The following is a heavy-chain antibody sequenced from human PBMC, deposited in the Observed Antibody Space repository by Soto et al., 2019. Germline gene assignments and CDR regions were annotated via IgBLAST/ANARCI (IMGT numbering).Heavy chain of an antibody. CDR3: ARALFRGSGSYYNWFDP. D-gene: IGHD3-10*01. J-gene: IGHJ5*02. CDR1: GGSISSYY. V-gene: IGHV4-59*01. Sequence: SETLSLTCTVSGGSISSYYWSWIRQPPGKGLEWIGYIYYSGSTNYNPSLKSRVTISVDTSKNQFSLKLSSVTAADTAVYYCARALFRGSGSYYNWFDPWGQGTLVTVSS. CDR2: IYYSGST.